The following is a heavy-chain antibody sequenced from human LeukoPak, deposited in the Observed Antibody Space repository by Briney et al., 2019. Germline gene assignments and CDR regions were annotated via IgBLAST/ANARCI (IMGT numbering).Heavy chain of an antibody. J-gene: IGHJ2*01. V-gene: IGHV4-59*04. CDR1: GGSISSYY. D-gene: IGHD3-9*01. CDR2: IYYSGTT. Sequence: PSETLSLTCTVSGGSISSYYWSWIRQPPGKGLEWSGYIYYSGTTYYNPSLKRRVTMSVDTSKNQFSLKLSSVTAVDTAVYYCARSTYYNILTGYYGYFDLWGRGPLVTVSS. CDR3: ARSTYYNILTGYYGYFDL.